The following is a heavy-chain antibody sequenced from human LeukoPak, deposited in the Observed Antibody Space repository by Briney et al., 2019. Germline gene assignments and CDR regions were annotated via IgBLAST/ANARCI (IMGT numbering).Heavy chain of an antibody. CDR2: ISWNSGSI. V-gene: IGHV3-9*03. J-gene: IGHJ4*02. Sequence: GGSLRLSCAASGFTFDDYAMHWVRQAPGKGLEWVSGISWNSGSIGYADSVKGRFTISRDNAKNSLYLQMNSLRAGDMALYYCAKDAEDWGSGNFDYWGQGTLVTASS. D-gene: IGHD7-27*01. CDR3: AKDAEDWGSGNFDY. CDR1: GFTFDDYA.